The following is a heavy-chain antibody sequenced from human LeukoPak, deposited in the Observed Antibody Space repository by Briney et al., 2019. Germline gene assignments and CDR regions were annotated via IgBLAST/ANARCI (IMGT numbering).Heavy chain of an antibody. Sequence: GGSLRLSCAASGFTFSDYYMSWIRQAPGKGLEWVSYISSSGSTIYYADSVKGRFTISRDNAKNSLYLQMNSLRAEDTAVYYCARETLECSSTGFDPWGQGTLVTVSS. V-gene: IGHV3-11*01. CDR3: ARETLECSSTGFDP. D-gene: IGHD6-6*01. CDR1: GFTFSDYY. J-gene: IGHJ5*02. CDR2: ISSSGSTI.